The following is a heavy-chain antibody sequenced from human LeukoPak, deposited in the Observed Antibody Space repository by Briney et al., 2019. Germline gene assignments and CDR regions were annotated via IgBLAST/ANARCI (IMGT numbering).Heavy chain of an antibody. V-gene: IGHV1-2*02. CDR3: ARNYYDSSGAIDY. D-gene: IGHD3-22*01. CDR2: INPNSGGT. Sequence: ASVKVSCKASGYTFTGYYMHWVRQAPGQGLEWMGWINPNSGGTNYAQKFQGRVTMTRDTSISTAYIGLSRLRSDDTAVYYCARNYYDSSGAIDYWGQGTLVTVSS. CDR1: GYTFTGYY. J-gene: IGHJ4*02.